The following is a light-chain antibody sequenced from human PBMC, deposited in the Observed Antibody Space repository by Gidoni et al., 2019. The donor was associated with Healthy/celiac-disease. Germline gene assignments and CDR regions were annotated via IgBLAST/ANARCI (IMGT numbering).Light chain of an antibody. Sequence: DIVMTQSPLSLPVTPGEPASISCRSSQSLLHSNGYNYLDWHLQKPGQSPQLLIYLGSNRASGVPERFSGSGSGTDFTLKISRVEAEDVGVYYCMQALQTPRTFGQGTKVEIK. CDR2: LGS. CDR3: MQALQTPRT. J-gene: IGKJ1*01. CDR1: QSLLHSNGYNY. V-gene: IGKV2-28*01.